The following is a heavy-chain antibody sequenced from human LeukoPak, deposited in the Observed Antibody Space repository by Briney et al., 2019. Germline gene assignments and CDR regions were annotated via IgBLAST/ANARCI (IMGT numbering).Heavy chain of an antibody. V-gene: IGHV4-4*02. D-gene: IGHD6-19*01. CDR2: IHHSRSI. CDR1: GVSISSNLW. CDR3: ARVQGSGWPYYYYMDV. Sequence: SETLSLTCAVSGVSISSNLWWTCVRPPPGKGLECIAEIHHSRSINYNPSLKSRVTIPVDKAKNQFSLNLNSVTAADTAVYYCARVQGSGWPYYYYMDVWGKGTTVTVS. J-gene: IGHJ6*03.